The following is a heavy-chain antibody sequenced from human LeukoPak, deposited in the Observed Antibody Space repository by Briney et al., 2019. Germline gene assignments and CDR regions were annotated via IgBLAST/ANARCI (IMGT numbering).Heavy chain of an antibody. CDR3: ASAATPTFIPSAGPTLEY. CDR2: MNPHSGKT. V-gene: IGHV1-8*01. CDR1: GYPFNNYD. J-gene: IGHJ4*02. Sequence: ASVKVSCKASGYPFNNYDINWVRQATGQGLGWMGWMNPHSGKTGYAQNFQGRVTMTRDTSISTAYMELSSLRSEDTAVYYCASAATPTFIPSAGPTLEYWGQGALVTVSS. D-gene: IGHD6-13*01.